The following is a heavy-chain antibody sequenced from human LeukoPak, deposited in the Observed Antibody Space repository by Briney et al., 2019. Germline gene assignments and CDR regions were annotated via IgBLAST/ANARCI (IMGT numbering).Heavy chain of an antibody. CDR2: IYYSEST. Sequence: PSETLSLTRTGSGGSISSYYWSWMRQPPGKGLEGIGYIYYSESTNYNPSLKSRVTISVDTSKNQFSLKLSSVTAADTAVYYCARNRGYYYDSTSAFDIWGQGTMVTVSS. D-gene: IGHD3-22*01. V-gene: IGHV4-59*01. CDR1: GGSISSYY. J-gene: IGHJ3*02. CDR3: ARNRGYYYDSTSAFDI.